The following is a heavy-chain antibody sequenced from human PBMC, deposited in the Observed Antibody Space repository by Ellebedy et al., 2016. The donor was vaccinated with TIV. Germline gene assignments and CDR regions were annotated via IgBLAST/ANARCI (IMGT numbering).Heavy chain of an antibody. CDR1: GYNLMSFW. D-gene: IGHD2-2*01. V-gene: IGHV5-51*01. J-gene: IGHJ4*02. CDR3: ARQAWDIVVVPAAMLDY. CDR2: IYPGDSDT. Sequence: KVSCKASGYNLMSFWIGWVRQIPGKDLEWMGIIYPGDSDTRYSPSFQGQVTISADKSISTAYLQWSSLKASDTAMYYCARQAWDIVVVPAAMLDYWGQGTLVTVSS.